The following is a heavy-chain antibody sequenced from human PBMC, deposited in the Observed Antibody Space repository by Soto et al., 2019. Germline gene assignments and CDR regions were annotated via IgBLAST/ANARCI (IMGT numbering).Heavy chain of an antibody. CDR2: ISSSSSTI. D-gene: IGHD3-3*01. J-gene: IGHJ5*02. V-gene: IGHV3-48*02. CDR3: ARVGDYDFWSGSIGNWFDP. Sequence: GGSLRLSCAASGFTLSSYSMNWVRQAPGKGLEWVSYISSSSSTIYYADSVKGRFTISRDNAKNSLYLQMNSLRDEDTAVYYCARVGDYDFWSGSIGNWFDPWGQGTLVTVSS. CDR1: GFTLSSYS.